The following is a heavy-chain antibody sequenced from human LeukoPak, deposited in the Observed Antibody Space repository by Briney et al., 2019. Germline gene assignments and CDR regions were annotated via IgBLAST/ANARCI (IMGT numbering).Heavy chain of an antibody. CDR1: GFTFSSFG. D-gene: IGHD6-13*01. J-gene: IGHJ4*02. CDR2: IRYDGSIK. Sequence: GGSLRLSCEASGFTFSSFGMHWVRQAPGKGLEWVAFIRYDGSIKSYADSVKGRFTISRDNSKNTLYLQMNSLRAEDTAVYYCAKGGDSSSWDHYFDYWGQGTLVTVSS. V-gene: IGHV3-30*02. CDR3: AKGGDSSSWDHYFDY.